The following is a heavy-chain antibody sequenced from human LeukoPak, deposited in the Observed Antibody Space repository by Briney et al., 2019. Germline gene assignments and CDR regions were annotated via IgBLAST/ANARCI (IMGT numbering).Heavy chain of an antibody. CDR1: GVSITSATW. D-gene: IGHD3-16*01. CDR3: ARGSGVYDYVWGSYNPIDP. Sequence: PSETLSLTCAVSGVSITSATWWSWVRQPPGKGLEWIGEIYHSGSTNYNPSLESRVTISLDKSQNQFSLKLSSMTAADTAVYYCARGSGVYDYVWGSYNPIDPWGQGTLVTVSS. CDR2: IYHSGST. J-gene: IGHJ5*02. V-gene: IGHV4-4*02.